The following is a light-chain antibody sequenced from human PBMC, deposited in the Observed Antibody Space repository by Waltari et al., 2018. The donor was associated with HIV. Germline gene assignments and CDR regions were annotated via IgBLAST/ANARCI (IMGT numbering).Light chain of an antibody. CDR3: ISYISSSTPV. CDR1: DFDLYGLNF. Sequence: QSPLTQPAPVPGSPGQPITIHSTDSDFDLYGLNFFSWFQPHPGKAPKVIIYEVSNRPSGVSYRFSGSKSGNTASLTISGLQPEDEAEYFCISYISSSTPVFGGGTKLTVL. J-gene: IGLJ3*02. CDR2: EVS. V-gene: IGLV2-14*01.